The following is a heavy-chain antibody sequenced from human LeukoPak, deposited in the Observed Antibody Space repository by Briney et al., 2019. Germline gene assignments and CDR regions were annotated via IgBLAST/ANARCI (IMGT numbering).Heavy chain of an antibody. Sequence: ASVKVSCKASGYTFTGYFMHWVRQAPGQGLDWVGWINPNTGGTKYAQKFQGRVTMTRDTSIGTAYMELSTVTSDDTAVYFCARVHATGYFSLDLGYWGQGTLVTVSS. CDR3: ARVHATGYFSLDLGY. V-gene: IGHV1-2*02. D-gene: IGHD3-9*01. J-gene: IGHJ4*02. CDR1: GYTFTGYF. CDR2: INPNTGGT.